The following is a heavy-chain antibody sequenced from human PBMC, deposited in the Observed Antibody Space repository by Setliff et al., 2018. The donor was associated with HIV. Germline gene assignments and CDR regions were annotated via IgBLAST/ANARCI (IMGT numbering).Heavy chain of an antibody. V-gene: IGHV3-23*01. J-gene: IGHJ4*02. CDR1: GFTFSSYA. D-gene: IGHD3-9*01. Sequence: GGSLRLSCAASGFTFSSYAMSWVRQAPGKGLEWVSAISGSGDSTYYADFVKGRFTISRDNSKNTLYLQVSSLSDEDTAAYYCTTGQLRYLVPPVDYWGQGTLVTVSS. CDR3: TTGQLRYLVPPVDY. CDR2: ISGSGDST.